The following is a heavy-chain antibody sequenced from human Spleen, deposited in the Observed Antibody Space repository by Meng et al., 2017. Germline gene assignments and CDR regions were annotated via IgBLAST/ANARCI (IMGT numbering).Heavy chain of an antibody. D-gene: IGHD4-11*01. CDR2: INHRGNT. CDR1: GGSFSDYY. V-gene: IGHV4-34*01. Sequence: QVPLQQWGAGLFKPSETLSPTFVVSGGSFSDYYWSWTRQPPGKGLEWIGEINHRGNTNYNSFLESRVTISVDTSQNSLSLKLSSVTAADSAVYYCARGPTTVAHDFDYWGQGTLVTVSS. J-gene: IGHJ4*02. CDR3: ARGPTTVAHDFDY.